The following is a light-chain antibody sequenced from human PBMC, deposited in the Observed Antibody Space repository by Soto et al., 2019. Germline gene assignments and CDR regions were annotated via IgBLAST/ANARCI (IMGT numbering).Light chain of an antibody. CDR3: QQYNDSPQLT. CDR2: GAS. Sequence: EIVMTQSPATLSVSPGERATLSCRASQSVSSNLAWYQQQPGQAPRLLIHGASTRATGIPARFSGSGTGTEFTLTISSLQSEDFAVYYCQQYNDSPQLTFGGGTRVEIK. CDR1: QSVSSN. J-gene: IGKJ4*01. V-gene: IGKV3-15*01.